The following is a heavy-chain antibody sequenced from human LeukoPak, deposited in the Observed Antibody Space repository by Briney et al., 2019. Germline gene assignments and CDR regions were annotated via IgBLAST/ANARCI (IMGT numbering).Heavy chain of an antibody. CDR2: INHSGST. CDR3: ARGLGSKDY. D-gene: IGHD3-10*01. J-gene: IGHJ4*02. Sequence: SETLSLTCTVSGGSISSYYWSWIRQPPGKGLEWIGEINHSGSTNYNPSLKSRVTISVDTSKNQFSLKLSSVTAADTAVYYCARGLGSKDYWGQGTLVTVSS. CDR1: GGSISSYY. V-gene: IGHV4-34*01.